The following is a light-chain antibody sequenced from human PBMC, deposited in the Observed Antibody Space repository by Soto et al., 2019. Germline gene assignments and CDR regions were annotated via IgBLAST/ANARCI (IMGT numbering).Light chain of an antibody. Sequence: DIQMTQSPSSLSASVGDSVTIXXQASQDIKNYLNWYQQKSGKAPKIXIYDASDLETGVPSRFSGSGSGTDFTFTINSLQPEDIATYYCQQYDNLPLTFGGGTKVDIK. CDR1: QDIKNY. J-gene: IGKJ4*01. V-gene: IGKV1-33*01. CDR2: DAS. CDR3: QQYDNLPLT.